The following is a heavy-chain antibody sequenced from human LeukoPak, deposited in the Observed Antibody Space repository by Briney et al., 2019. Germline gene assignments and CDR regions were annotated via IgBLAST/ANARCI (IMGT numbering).Heavy chain of an antibody. CDR1: GGSISSYY. J-gene: IGHJ4*02. V-gene: IGHV4-59*01. D-gene: IGHD3-9*01. CDR2: VYYSGST. Sequence: SETLSLTCTVSGGSISSYYWSWIRQPPGKGLEWIGYVYYSGSTNYNPSLKSRVTISVDTSKNQFSLKLSSVTAADTAVYYCARGYYDILTGYYAWYYFDYWGQGALVTVSS. CDR3: ARGYYDILTGYYAWYYFDY.